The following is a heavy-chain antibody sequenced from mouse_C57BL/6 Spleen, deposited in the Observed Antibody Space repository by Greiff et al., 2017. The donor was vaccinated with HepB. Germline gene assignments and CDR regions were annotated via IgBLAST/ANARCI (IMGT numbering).Heavy chain of an antibody. CDR2: IDPSDSYT. V-gene: IGHV1-50*01. Sequence: QVQLQQPGAELVKPGASVKLSCKASGYTFTSYWMQWVKQRPGQGLEWIGEIDPSDSYTNYNQKFTGKATLTVDTSSSTAYMQLSSLTSEDSAVYYCARRVGYGSPFAYWGQGTLVTVSA. D-gene: IGHD1-1*01. CDR3: ARRVGYGSPFAY. CDR1: GYTFTSYW. J-gene: IGHJ3*01.